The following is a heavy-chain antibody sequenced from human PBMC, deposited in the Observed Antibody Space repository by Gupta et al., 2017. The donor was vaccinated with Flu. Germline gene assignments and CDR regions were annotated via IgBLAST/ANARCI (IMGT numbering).Heavy chain of an antibody. V-gene: IGHV2-5*02. D-gene: IGHD6-19*01. Sequence: QITLKESGPTLVKPTQTLTLTCSFSGFSLSTSGVGVGWIRQSPGKALEWLALIYWDDDKYYSPSLKGRLTVSKDTSKDQVVLTMTNLDPVDTGTYFCAHGLWVAAGFATGSYEPYGDWFDSWGQGITVTVSS. CDR1: GFSLSTSGVG. CDR3: AHGLWVAAGFATGSYEPYGDWFDS. CDR2: IYWDDDK. J-gene: IGHJ5*01.